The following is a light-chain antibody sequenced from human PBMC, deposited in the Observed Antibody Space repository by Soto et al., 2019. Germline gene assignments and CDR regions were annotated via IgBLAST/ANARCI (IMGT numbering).Light chain of an antibody. CDR1: QTISSTY. J-gene: IGKJ1*01. CDR2: AAS. V-gene: IGKV3-20*01. Sequence: EIVLTQPPGTLSLSPGDRATLSCRASQTISSTYLAWYQQKPGQAPRLLIYAASTRATGIPDRFSGSGSGTDFTLTISRLEPEDFAVYYCQQYGSSPKTVGQGTKVDIK. CDR3: QQYGSSPKT.